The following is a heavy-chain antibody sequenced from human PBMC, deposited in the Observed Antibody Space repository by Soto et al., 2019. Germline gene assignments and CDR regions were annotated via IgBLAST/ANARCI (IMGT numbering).Heavy chain of an antibody. V-gene: IGHV3-23*01. CDR1: GFTFSSYA. CDR2: ISGSGDST. Sequence: EVQLLESGGGLVQPGGSLRLSCAASGFTFSSYAMSWVRQAPGKGLEWVSVISGSGDSTYYADSVKGRFTISRDNSKNTLYLQMNSLRAEDTTVYSCARRGSGSDYAYWGQGTLVTVSS. CDR3: ARRGSGSDYAY. D-gene: IGHD1-26*01. J-gene: IGHJ4*02.